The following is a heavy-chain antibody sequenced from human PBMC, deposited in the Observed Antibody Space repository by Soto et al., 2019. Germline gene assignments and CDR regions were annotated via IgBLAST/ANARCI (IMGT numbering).Heavy chain of an antibody. Sequence: EVQLVESGGGSVQPGGSLRLSCAASGFIFRSYFMAWVRQAPGKGLVLVSQVTGDGSTTNYADSVRGRFTISRDNAKNTLYLQMNSLRDEDTAIYYCARENWYSMDVWGQGTTVTVSS. J-gene: IGHJ6*02. CDR2: VTGDGSTT. CDR3: ARENWYSMDV. V-gene: IGHV3-74*01. D-gene: IGHD1-20*01. CDR1: GFIFRSYF.